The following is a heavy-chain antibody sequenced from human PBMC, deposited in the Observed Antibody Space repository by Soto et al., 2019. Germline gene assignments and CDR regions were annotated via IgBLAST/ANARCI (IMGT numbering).Heavy chain of an antibody. Sequence: QVQLQESGPGLVKPSGTLSLTCAVSGVSISSGNWWSWVRQPPGKGLEFIGEIHHSGSANYNPSLKSRLSMSVDKSKNQFSLNLGSVSAADTAVYYCARYRAASGTYHFDNWGLGTLVTVSS. J-gene: IGHJ4*02. D-gene: IGHD3-3*01. CDR1: GVSISSGNW. CDR3: ARYRAASGTYHFDN. V-gene: IGHV4-4*02. CDR2: IHHSGSA.